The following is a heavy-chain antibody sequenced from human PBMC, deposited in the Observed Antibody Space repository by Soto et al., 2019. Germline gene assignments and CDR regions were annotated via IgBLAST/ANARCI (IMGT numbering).Heavy chain of an antibody. D-gene: IGHD2-15*01. CDR3: AIAVYCSGGSCSFDT. CDR2: IYYTGSS. CDR1: GGSVSSGKYY. V-gene: IGHV4-61*01. J-gene: IGHJ5*02. Sequence: QVQLQESGPGLVKPSETLSLTCTVSGGSVSSGKYYWSWIRQPPGKGVEWIGFIYYTGSSSYNPSLMRPATMSLDKSNNQFSLKLASVTAADPAVYYLAIAVYCSGGSCSFDTWGQGTLVTVSS.